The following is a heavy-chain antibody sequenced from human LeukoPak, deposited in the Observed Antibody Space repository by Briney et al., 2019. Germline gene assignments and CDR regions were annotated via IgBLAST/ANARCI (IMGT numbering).Heavy chain of an antibody. J-gene: IGHJ5*02. CDR1: GFAFSSFV. D-gene: IGHD4-17*01. Sequence: PGGSLRLSCAASGFAFSSFVMHWVRKAPGKGLEWVAVIWYDGTNKYYADSVKGRFTISRDNSKNMLYLQMNSLRAEDTAVYYCARATVTRWFDPWGQGTLVTVSS. CDR3: ARATVTRWFDP. V-gene: IGHV3-33*01. CDR2: IWYDGTNK.